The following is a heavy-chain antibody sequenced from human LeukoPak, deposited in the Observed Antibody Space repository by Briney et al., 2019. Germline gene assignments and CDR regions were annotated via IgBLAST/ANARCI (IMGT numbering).Heavy chain of an antibody. J-gene: IGHJ4*02. D-gene: IGHD7-27*01. Sequence: ASVTVSCKASGYTFTTHDINWVRQATGQGLEWLGWMSPNSGDTGYAQKFQGRVTMTSDSSISTAYMELSSLRSEDTAIYYCVRTPPNWGFDYWGQGTLVTVSS. CDR3: VRTPPNWGFDY. CDR1: GYTFTTHD. V-gene: IGHV1-8*01. CDR2: MSPNSGDT.